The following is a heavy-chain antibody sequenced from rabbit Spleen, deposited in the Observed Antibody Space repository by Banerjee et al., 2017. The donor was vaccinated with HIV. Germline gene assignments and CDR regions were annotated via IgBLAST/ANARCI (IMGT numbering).Heavy chain of an antibody. J-gene: IGHJ4*01. CDR3: ARGGGL. CDR1: GFSFSSSDW. V-gene: IGHV1S40*01. Sequence: QSLEESGGDLVKPGASLTLTCTASGFSFSSSDWIYWVRQAPGKGLEWIGYIDPVFGSAYYASWVNGRFSISRENTQNTVSLQLNSLTAADTATYFCARGGGLWGQGTLVTVS. CDR2: IDPVFGSA.